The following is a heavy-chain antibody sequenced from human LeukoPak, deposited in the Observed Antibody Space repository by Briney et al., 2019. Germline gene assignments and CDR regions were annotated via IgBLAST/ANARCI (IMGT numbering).Heavy chain of an antibody. Sequence: PGGSLRLSCAASGFTVSSNYMSWVRQAPGKGLEWVSVIYSGGSTYYADSVKGRFTISRDNSMNTLYLQMNSLRPEDTAVYYCAKDKGVRYFDYWGQGTLVTVSS. CDR2: IYSGGST. D-gene: IGHD1-1*01. V-gene: IGHV3-53*05. J-gene: IGHJ4*02. CDR3: AKDKGVRYFDY. CDR1: GFTVSSNY.